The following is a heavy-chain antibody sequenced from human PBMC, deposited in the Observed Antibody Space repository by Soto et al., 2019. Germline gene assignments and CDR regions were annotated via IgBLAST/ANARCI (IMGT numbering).Heavy chain of an antibody. J-gene: IGHJ5*02. CDR2: INHSGST. Sequence: QVQLQQWGAGLLKPSEPLSLTCAVYGGSFSGYYWRWLRQPPGTGLAWLGDINHSGSTNYHPSLKRRVTISVDTSKNQFSLKLSSVTAADTAVYYCARRRAYCSGGSCYSRYNWFDPWGQGTLVTVSS. CDR3: ARRRAYCSGGSCYSRYNWFDP. V-gene: IGHV4-34*01. CDR1: GGSFSGYY. D-gene: IGHD2-15*01.